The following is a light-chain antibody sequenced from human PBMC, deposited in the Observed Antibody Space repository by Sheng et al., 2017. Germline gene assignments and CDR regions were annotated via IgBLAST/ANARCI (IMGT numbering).Light chain of an antibody. CDR2: KAS. CDR3: QQYSDYPRT. CDR1: QSISSW. Sequence: DIQMTQSPSTLSASVGDRVTISCRASQSISSWLAWYQQKPGKAPKLVIYKASSLESGVPFRFSGSGSGTEFTLTISSLQPDDFATYYCQQYSDYPRTFGQGTKVEIK. V-gene: IGKV1-5*03. J-gene: IGKJ1*01.